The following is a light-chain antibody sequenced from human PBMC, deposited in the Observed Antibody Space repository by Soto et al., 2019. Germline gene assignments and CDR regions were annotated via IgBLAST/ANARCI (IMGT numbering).Light chain of an antibody. CDR1: QSVSNH. CDR3: QQSHSNIQELT. Sequence: DIQMTQSPSSLSASVGDRVTITCRASQSVSNHLNWYQQKPGKAPKLLIYASSSLQSGVPSRFNGSGSWTDCALTISSLQPEDFATYCCQQSHSNIQELTFGGGTKVEIK. J-gene: IGKJ4*01. CDR2: ASS. V-gene: IGKV1-39*01.